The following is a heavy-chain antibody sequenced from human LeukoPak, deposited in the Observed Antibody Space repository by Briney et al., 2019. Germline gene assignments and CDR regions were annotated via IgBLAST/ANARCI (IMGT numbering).Heavy chain of an antibody. CDR2: ISSSGSTI. CDR1: GGSISSSSYY. D-gene: IGHD3-10*01. J-gene: IGHJ4*02. Sequence: LSLTCTVSGGSISSSSYYWGWIRQPPGKGLEWVSYISSSGSTIYYADSVKGRFTISRDNAKNSLYLQMNSLRAEDTAVYYCARDLRFGGQGTLVTVSS. CDR3: ARDLRF. V-gene: IGHV3-11*04.